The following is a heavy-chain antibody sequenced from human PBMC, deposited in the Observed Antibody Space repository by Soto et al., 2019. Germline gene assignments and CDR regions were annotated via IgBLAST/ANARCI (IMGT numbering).Heavy chain of an antibody. V-gene: IGHV3-23*01. J-gene: IGHJ5*02. D-gene: IGHD5-12*01. CDR2: LGRSGGAT. Sequence: GGSLRLSCAASGFTLSNYAMTWVRHAPGKGLEWVSALGRSGGATYYADSVKGRFTISRDTSTNTLYLQMTNLRADDTAIYYCAKGEMATIRNSFDPWGQGTLVTVSS. CDR3: AKGEMATIRNSFDP. CDR1: GFTLSNYA.